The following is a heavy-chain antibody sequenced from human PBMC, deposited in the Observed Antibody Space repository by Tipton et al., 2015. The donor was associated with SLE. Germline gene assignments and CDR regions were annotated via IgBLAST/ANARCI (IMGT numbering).Heavy chain of an antibody. CDR3: ARGGAAAGTADYMDV. CDR1: GYTFTSYG. V-gene: IGHV5-51*01. CDR2: IDPGDSDT. J-gene: IGHJ6*03. D-gene: IGHD6-13*01. Sequence: QSGAEVKKPGASVKVSCKASGYTFTSYGISWVRQMPGKGLEWMGRIDPGDSDTRYSPSFQGQVTISADKSISTAYLQWSSLKASDTAMYYCARGGAAAGTADYMDVWGKGTTVTVSS.